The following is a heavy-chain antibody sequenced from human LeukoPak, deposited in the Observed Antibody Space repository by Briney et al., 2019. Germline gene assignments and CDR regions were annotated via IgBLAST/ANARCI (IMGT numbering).Heavy chain of an antibody. CDR1: GFTFSSYS. CDR2: IKQDGSEK. D-gene: IGHD2-15*01. Sequence: GGSLRPSCAASGFTFSSYSMNRVRQAPGKGLEWVADIKQDGSEKYYVDSVKGRFTISRQNAKNSLFLQMNSLRAEDTAVYYCARHRSGGSQDDAFDIWGQGTMVTVSS. CDR3: ARHRSGGSQDDAFDI. J-gene: IGHJ3*02. V-gene: IGHV3-7*01.